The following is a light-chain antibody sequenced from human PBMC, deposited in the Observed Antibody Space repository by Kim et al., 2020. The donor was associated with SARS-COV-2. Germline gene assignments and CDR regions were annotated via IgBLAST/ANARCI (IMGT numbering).Light chain of an antibody. CDR1: SNNVGNQG. Sequence: LTQPPSVSKGLRQTATLTCTGNSNNVGNQGASWLQQHQGHPPKLLSYRNNNRPSGISERLSASRSGNTASLTITGLQPEDEADYYCSAWDSSLSAWVFGGGTRLTVL. CDR2: RNN. J-gene: IGLJ3*02. V-gene: IGLV10-54*01. CDR3: SAWDSSLSAWV.